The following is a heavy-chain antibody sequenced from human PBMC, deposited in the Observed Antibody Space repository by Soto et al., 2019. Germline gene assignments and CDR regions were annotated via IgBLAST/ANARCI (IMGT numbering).Heavy chain of an antibody. CDR2: IYFGDSSV. V-gene: IGHV5-51*01. CDR1: GDKFDNFW. CDR3: AGRRNRVGAPFDS. J-gene: IGHJ4*02. D-gene: IGHD1-26*01. Sequence: PGESLKISCQGSGDKFDNFWIGWVRQMPEKALEWMGMIYFGDSSVRYSPSFQGQVTISADKSVSTAYLQWSSLKGSDAATYYCAGRRNRVGAPFDSWGQGTLVTVSS.